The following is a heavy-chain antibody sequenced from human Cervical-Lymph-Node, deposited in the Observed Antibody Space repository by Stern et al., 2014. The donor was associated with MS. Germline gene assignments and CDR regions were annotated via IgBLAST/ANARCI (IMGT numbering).Heavy chain of an antibody. Sequence: QVQLVESGAEVKKPGSSVKGSCKASGGTFNSNTISWVRQAPGQGLEWMGGINPLFGTPNYAPKFQGRLTATADESTSTAYMDLSSLRSEDTAVYFCTRDQGGIAAYWGQGTLVTVSS. V-gene: IGHV1-69*01. CDR2: INPLFGTP. J-gene: IGHJ4*02. CDR3: TRDQGGIAAY. CDR1: GGTFNSNT. D-gene: IGHD6-13*01.